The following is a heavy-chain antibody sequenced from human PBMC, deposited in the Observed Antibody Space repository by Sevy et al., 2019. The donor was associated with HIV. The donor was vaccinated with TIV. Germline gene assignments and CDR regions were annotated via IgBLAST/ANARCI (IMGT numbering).Heavy chain of an antibody. CDR2: ISYDGSNK. D-gene: IGHD7-27*01. V-gene: IGHV3-30*04. CDR3: ARVGETGDKYYYYGMDV. CDR1: GFTFSSYA. Sequence: SLRLSCAASGFTFSSYAMHWVRQAPGKGLEWVAVISYDGSNKYYADSVKGRFTISRDNSKNTLYLQMNSLRAEDTAVYYCARVGETGDKYYYYGMDVWGQGTTVTVSS. J-gene: IGHJ6*02.